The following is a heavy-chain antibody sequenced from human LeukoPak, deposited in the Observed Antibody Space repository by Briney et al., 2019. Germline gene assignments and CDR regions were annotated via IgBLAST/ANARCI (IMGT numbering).Heavy chain of an antibody. CDR1: GGTFSSYA. CDR3: ARNRYSGYEGGADFDY. J-gene: IGHJ4*02. Sequence: SVKVSFKASGGTFSSYAISWVRQAPGQGLEWMGGIIPIFGTANYAQKFQGRVTITADESTSTAYMELSSLRSEDTAVYYCARNRYSGYEGGADFDYWGQGTLVTVSS. V-gene: IGHV1-69*01. D-gene: IGHD5-12*01. CDR2: IIPIFGTA.